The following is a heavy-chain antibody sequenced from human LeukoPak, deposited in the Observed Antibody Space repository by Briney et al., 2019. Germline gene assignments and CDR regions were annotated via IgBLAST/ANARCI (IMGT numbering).Heavy chain of an antibody. V-gene: IGHV3-23*01. Sequence: GGSLRLSCAASGFTFSSYAMNWVRQAPGKGLEWVSAISGSSGSTYYADSVKGRFTISRDNSKNTLYLQMNSLRAEDTAVYYCAKSMVRGIIILDFDYWGQGTLVTVSS. CDR3: AKSMVRGIIILDFDY. CDR1: GFTFSSYA. J-gene: IGHJ4*02. D-gene: IGHD3-10*01. CDR2: ISGSSGST.